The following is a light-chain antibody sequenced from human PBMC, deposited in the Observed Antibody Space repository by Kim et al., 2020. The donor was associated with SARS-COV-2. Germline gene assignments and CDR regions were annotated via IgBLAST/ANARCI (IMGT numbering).Light chain of an antibody. J-gene: IGLJ3*02. CDR2: RNN. CDR1: SNNVGYQG. CDR3: SAWYTSLSGWV. V-gene: IGLV10-54*01. Sequence: QAGLTQPPSVSKGLRQTATLTCSGNSNNVGYQGVAWLQHHQGHPPKLVSYRNNNRPSGISERLSASRSGNTASLTITELQPEDEADYYCSAWYTSLSGWVFGGGTKLTVL.